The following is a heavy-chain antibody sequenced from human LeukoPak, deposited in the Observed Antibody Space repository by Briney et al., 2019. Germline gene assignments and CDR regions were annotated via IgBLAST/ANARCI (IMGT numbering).Heavy chain of an antibody. Sequence: ASVKVSCKASGYTFTGYYMHWVRQAPGQGLEWMGWINPNSGGTNYAQKFQGRATMTRDTSISTAYMELSRLRSDDTAVYYCARVFGPAAMRAYYYYGMDVWGQGTTVTVSS. V-gene: IGHV1-2*02. D-gene: IGHD2-2*01. J-gene: IGHJ6*02. CDR2: INPNSGGT. CDR1: GYTFTGYY. CDR3: ARVFGPAAMRAYYYYGMDV.